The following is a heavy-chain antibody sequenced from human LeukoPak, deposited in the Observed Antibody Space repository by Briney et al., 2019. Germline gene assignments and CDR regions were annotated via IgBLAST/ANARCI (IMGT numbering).Heavy chain of an antibody. J-gene: IGHJ4*02. D-gene: IGHD3-22*01. CDR3: ARDRYYDTSDFLDF. CDR2: INWNGGST. V-gene: IGHV3-20*04. Sequence: PGGSLRLSRAASGFTFDYYGTTWVRQAPGKGLEWVSGINWNGGSTDYADSVKGRFTISRDNAKNSLYLQMNSLRADDTAFYYCARDRYYDTSDFLDFWGQGTLVTVSS. CDR1: GFTFDYYG.